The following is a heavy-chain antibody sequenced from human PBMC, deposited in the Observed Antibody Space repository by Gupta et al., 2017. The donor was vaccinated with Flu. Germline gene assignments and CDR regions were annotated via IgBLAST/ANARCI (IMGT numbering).Heavy chain of an antibody. V-gene: IGHV1-69*15. Sequence: LEWMGNIIPFLDTTSYAQSFQGRVTFTADESTTTVYMDLSSLRSEDTAVYYCARVAIISDIYFFDSWGRGTRVTVSS. CDR2: IIPFLDTT. J-gene: IGHJ4*02. CDR3: ARVAIISDIYFFDS. D-gene: IGHD2-15*01.